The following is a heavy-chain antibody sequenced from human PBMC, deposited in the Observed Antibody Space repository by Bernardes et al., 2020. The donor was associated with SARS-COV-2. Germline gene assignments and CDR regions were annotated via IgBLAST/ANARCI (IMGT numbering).Heavy chain of an antibody. D-gene: IGHD2-8*01. CDR2: TDPSDGNI. Sequence: ASVNVSCKASGFTPRFFYMHWVRQAPGQGLEWMGRTDPSDGNINYPQKFQDSATMTTDTSTDTLYMQLGGLRSDDTAVYYCVRVGGGADALDSWGQGTLLTVSS. J-gene: IGHJ5*01. V-gene: IGHV1-46*01. CDR1: GFTPRFFY. CDR3: VRVGGGADALDS.